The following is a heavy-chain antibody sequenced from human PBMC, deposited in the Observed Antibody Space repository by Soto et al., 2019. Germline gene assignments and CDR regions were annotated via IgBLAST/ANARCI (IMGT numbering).Heavy chain of an antibody. CDR3: ARDHLILPAHDFFYGSDV. J-gene: IGHJ6*02. D-gene: IGHD2-21*02. Sequence: VGSLRLACEVSGFTFSMYSMSWVRQSPGKGLEWVAKIPQDGVDGHYADSVKGRFIISRDNGKNSLHLQLNNLRAEDTAVYYCARDHLILPAHDFFYGSDVWGRGATVTVSS. CDR1: GFTFSMYS. CDR2: IPQDGVDG. V-gene: IGHV3-7*03.